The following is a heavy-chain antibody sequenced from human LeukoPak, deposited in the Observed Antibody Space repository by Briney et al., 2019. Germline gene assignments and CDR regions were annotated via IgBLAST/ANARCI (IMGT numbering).Heavy chain of an antibody. Sequence: PSETLSLTCAVYGGSFSGYYWSWIRQPPGKGLEWIGEINHSGSTNYNPSLRSRVTISVDTSKNQFSLKLSSVTAADTAVYYCARGYSSSWYYYGMDVWGRGTLVTVSS. V-gene: IGHV4-34*01. CDR2: INHSGST. CDR3: ARGYSSSWYYYGMDV. CDR1: GGSFSGYY. D-gene: IGHD6-13*01. J-gene: IGHJ6*02.